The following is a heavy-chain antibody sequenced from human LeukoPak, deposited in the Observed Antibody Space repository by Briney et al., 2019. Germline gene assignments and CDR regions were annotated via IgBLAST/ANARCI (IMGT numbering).Heavy chain of an antibody. Sequence: GGSLRLSCAASGFTFSSYSMNWVRQAPGKGLEWVSSISGSSSYIHHADSVKGRFTISRDNAKNSLYLQMNSLRAEDTAVYYCARSSAARPDIYYYHYYMAVSGKGTTVTVSS. CDR2: ISGSSSYI. J-gene: IGHJ6*03. D-gene: IGHD6-6*01. CDR3: ARSSAARPDIYYYHYYMAV. V-gene: IGHV3-21*01. CDR1: GFTFSSYS.